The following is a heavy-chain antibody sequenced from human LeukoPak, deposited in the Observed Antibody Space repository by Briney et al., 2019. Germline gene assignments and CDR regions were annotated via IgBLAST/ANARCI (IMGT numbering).Heavy chain of an antibody. CDR2: INGDGRST. CDR3: VGDQVDDTGYLR. V-gene: IGHV3-64D*06. CDR1: GFTFTTYT. J-gene: IGHJ4*02. D-gene: IGHD3-9*01. Sequence: QAGGSPRLSCSASGFTFTTYTMYWVRQAPGKGLEYVSVINGDGRSTYYADSVKGRFTISRDNSKNTLYLQMSSLRAEDTAVYYCVGDQVDDTGYLRWGQGTRVTVSA.